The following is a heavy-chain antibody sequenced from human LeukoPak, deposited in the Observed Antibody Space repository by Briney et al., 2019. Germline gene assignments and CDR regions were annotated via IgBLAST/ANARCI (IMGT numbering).Heavy chain of an antibody. Sequence: QPGRSLRLSCAASGFTFSSYAMHWVRQAPGKGLEWVAVISYDGSNKYYADSVKGRFTISRDNSKNTLYLQMNSLRAEDTAVYYCAKDCIGYYKPFDYWGQGSLVTVSS. CDR2: ISYDGSNK. V-gene: IGHV3-30-3*01. CDR1: GFTFSSYA. D-gene: IGHD3-22*01. CDR3: AKDCIGYYKPFDY. J-gene: IGHJ4*02.